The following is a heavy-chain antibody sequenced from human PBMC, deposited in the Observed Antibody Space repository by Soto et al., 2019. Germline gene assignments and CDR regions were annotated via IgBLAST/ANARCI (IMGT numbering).Heavy chain of an antibody. D-gene: IGHD3-10*02. Sequence: WGSLRVCCAASGFTFSSYGMHWVLQAPGKGLEWVSYVCSSGSNINYAASVKGRFTISRDNAKNSLYLQMNSLRDEDTAVYYCAKETVFTAVEDKWGQGTLVTVSS. J-gene: IGHJ4*02. CDR1: GFTFSSYG. V-gene: IGHV3-48*02. CDR3: AKETVFTAVEDK. CDR2: VCSSGSNI.